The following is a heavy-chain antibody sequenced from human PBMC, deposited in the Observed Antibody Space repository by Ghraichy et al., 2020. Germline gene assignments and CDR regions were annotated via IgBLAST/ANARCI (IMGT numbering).Heavy chain of an antibody. D-gene: IGHD3-10*01. CDR3: ARMVYERGSDPADY. V-gene: IGHV3-48*02. J-gene: IGHJ4*02. CDR1: GFTFSSYS. CDR2: ISSSSSTI. Sequence: GGSLRLSCAASGFTFSSYSMNWVRQAPGKGLEWVSYISSSSSTIYYADSVKGRFTISRDNAKNSLYLQMNSLRDEDTAVYYCARMVYERGSDPADYWGQGTLVTVSS.